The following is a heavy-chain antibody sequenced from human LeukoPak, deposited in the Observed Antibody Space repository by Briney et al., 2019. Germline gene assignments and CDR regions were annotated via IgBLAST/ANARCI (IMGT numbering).Heavy chain of an antibody. CDR2: IYTSGHT. Sequence: SETLSLTCSVSGDSSSGYYWGWIRQPAGKGLEWIGRIYTSGHTDYNPSLKGRVIMSVATSKNQFSLRLNSVTAADTAVYFCARENRDFVGSGYYYDLWGQGTLVTVSS. CDR3: ARENRDFVGSGYYYDL. J-gene: IGHJ4*02. CDR1: GDSSSGYY. D-gene: IGHD3-22*01. V-gene: IGHV4-4*07.